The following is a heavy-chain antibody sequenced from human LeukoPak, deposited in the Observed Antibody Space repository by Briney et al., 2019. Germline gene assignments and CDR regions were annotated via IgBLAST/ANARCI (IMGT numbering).Heavy chain of an antibody. Sequence: SETLSLTCAAYGGSFSGYYWSWIRQPPGKGLEWIGEINHSGSTNYNPSLKSRVTISVDTSKNQFSLKLSSVTAADTAVYYCARGRRNYYGSGVLDYWGQGTLVTVSS. CDR3: ARGRRNYYGSGVLDY. CDR1: GGSFSGYY. V-gene: IGHV4-34*01. CDR2: INHSGST. D-gene: IGHD3-10*01. J-gene: IGHJ4*02.